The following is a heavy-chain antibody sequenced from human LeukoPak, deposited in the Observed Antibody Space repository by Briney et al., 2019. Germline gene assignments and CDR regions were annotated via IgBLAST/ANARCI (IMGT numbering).Heavy chain of an antibody. J-gene: IGHJ4*02. CDR2: INHSGST. CDR1: GGSFSGYY. CDR3: AREAGGYSSSGFFDY. V-gene: IGHV4-34*01. Sequence: SETLSLTCAVYGGSFSGYYWSWIRQPPGKGLEWIGEINHSGSTNYNASLKSRVAISVDTSKNQFSLKLSSVTAADTAVYYCAREAGGYSSSGFFDYWGQGTLVTVSS. D-gene: IGHD6-6*01.